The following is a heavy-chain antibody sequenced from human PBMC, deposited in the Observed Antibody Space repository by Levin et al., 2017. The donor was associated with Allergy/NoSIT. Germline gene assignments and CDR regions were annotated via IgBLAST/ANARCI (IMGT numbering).Heavy chain of an antibody. CDR2: ISGSGGST. CDR3: AKGATYSSGSYPA. V-gene: IGHV3-23*01. D-gene: IGHD1-26*01. CDR1: GFTFSSYA. Sequence: GESLKISCAASGFTFSSYAMSWVRQAPGKGLEWVSAISGSGGSTYYADSVKGRFTISRDNSKNTLYLQMNSLRAEDTAVYYCAKGATYSSGSYPAWGQGTMVTVSS. J-gene: IGHJ3*01.